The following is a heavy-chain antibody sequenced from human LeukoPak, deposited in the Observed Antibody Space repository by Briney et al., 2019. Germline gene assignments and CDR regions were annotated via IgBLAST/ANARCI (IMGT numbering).Heavy chain of an antibody. Sequence: SETLSLTCTVSGGSISSSSYYWGWIRQPPGKGLEWIGSIYYSGSTYYNPSLKSRVTISVDTSKNQFSLKLSSVTAADTAVYYCARVGIAASGGGWFDPWGQGTLVTVSS. CDR2: IYYSGST. V-gene: IGHV4-39*07. J-gene: IGHJ5*02. CDR3: ARVGIAASGGGWFDP. D-gene: IGHD6-13*01. CDR1: GGSISSSSYY.